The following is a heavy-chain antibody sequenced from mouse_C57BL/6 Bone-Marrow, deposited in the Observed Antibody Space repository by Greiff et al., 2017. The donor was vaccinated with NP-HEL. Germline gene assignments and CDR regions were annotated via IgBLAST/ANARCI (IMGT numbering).Heavy chain of an antibody. CDR3: ARAYYSNYLYYFDY. J-gene: IGHJ2*01. CDR1: GFTFSDFY. Sequence: EVKLMESGGGLVQSGRSLRLSCATSGFTFSDFYMEWVRQAPGKGLEWIAASRNKANDYTTEYSASVKGRFIVSRDTSQSILYLQMNALRAEDTAIYYCARAYYSNYLYYFDYWGQGTTLTVSS. D-gene: IGHD2-5*01. CDR2: SRNKANDYTT. V-gene: IGHV7-1*01.